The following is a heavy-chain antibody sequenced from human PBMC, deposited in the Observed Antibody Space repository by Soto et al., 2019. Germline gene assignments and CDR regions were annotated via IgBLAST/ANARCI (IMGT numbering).Heavy chain of an antibody. CDR1: RDTFTSYY. V-gene: IGHV1-46*01. J-gene: IGHJ5*02. CDR2: IKPHGGST. D-gene: IGHD1-26*01. CDR3: ARSSGGNFGIIIEGTNWFAP. Sequence: ASVKVSCKAPRDTFTSYYINWVRQAPGQGLEWRGVIKPHGGSTAYAQKFKGRVTLTRDTSASTVYMEVSSLTSEDTAMYYCARSSGGNFGIIIEGTNWFAPWGQGTLVTVSS.